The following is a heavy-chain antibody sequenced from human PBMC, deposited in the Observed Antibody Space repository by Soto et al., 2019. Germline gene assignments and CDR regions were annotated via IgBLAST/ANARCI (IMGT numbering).Heavy chain of an antibody. CDR1: GGTFTSYA. J-gene: IGHJ6*02. D-gene: IGHD2-2*01. CDR3: ARGTRDCSTSSCHSPQGYFRHDMDV. Sequence: QVQLVQSGAEVQKPGSSVKVSCKASGGTFTSYAISWVRQAPGQGVQWMGGNIPMYNSPTYPQKFRGRLPIAADGSTRTAYMDLGSLRPEDSAEYYCARGTRDCSTSSCHSPQGYFRHDMDVWGPGTTVTVSS. CDR2: NIPMYNSP. V-gene: IGHV1-69*01.